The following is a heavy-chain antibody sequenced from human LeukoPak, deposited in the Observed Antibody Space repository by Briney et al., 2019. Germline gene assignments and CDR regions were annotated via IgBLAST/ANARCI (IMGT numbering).Heavy chain of an antibody. CDR1: GGSISSSSYY. V-gene: IGHV4-39*07. J-gene: IGHJ3*02. D-gene: IGHD6-13*01. CDR2: IYYSGST. CDR3: ASDNEGRYSSPSDVFDI. Sequence: SETLSLTCTVSGGSISSSSYYWGWIRQPPGKGLEWIGSIYYSGSTYYNPSLKSRVTISVDTSKNQFSLKLSSVTAADTAVYYCASDNEGRYSSPSDVFDIWGQGTMVTVSS.